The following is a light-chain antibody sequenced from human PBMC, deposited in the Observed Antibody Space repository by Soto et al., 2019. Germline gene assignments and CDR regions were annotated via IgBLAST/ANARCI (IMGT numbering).Light chain of an antibody. CDR2: NVT. J-gene: IGLJ2*01. Sequence: QAVVTQPASVSGSPGQPITISCTGTSSDVGDYNFVSWYQQHPGKAPKFMIYNVTSRPSGISDRFSGSKSGNTASLTISGLQAEDEADYYCNSYTSSSPHVVFGGGTKLTVL. CDR1: SSDVGDYNF. V-gene: IGLV2-14*01. CDR3: NSYTSSSPHVV.